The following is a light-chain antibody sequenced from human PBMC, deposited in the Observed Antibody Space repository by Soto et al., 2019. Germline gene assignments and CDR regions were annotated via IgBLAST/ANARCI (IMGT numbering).Light chain of an antibody. CDR3: LHYFTYPFT. CDR2: AAS. Sequence: AIRMTQSPSSFSASTGDRVTITCRASQGVSTYLTWYQQRPGKAPKLLIYAASTLQTGVPSTFSGSGSGTDFTLTISRLQSDDFATYYWLHYFTYPFTFGPGTKVDI. V-gene: IGKV1-8*01. J-gene: IGKJ3*01. CDR1: QGVSTY.